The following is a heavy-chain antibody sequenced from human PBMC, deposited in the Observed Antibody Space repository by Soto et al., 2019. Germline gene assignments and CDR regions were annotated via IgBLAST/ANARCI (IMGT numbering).Heavy chain of an antibody. CDR2: ISYDGSKK. CDR3: ATTFYSGPD. Sequence: AGSLRLSCAASGFTFSNYGMHWVRQAPGKGLEWVAVISYDGSKKYYADSVKGRFTISRDNSKNTLYLQMHSLRAEDTAVYYCATTFYSGPDWGQGT. J-gene: IGHJ4*02. V-gene: IGHV3-30*03. D-gene: IGHD5-12*01. CDR1: GFTFSNYG.